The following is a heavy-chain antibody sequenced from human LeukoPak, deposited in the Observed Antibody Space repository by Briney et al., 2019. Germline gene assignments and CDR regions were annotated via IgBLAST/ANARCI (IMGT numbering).Heavy chain of an antibody. Sequence: GGSLRLSCAAYRFTFSDYTMSWIRRAPGKGLEWVSYIRSGGSTRYYTDSVKGRFTISRDNAKNSLYLQMNSLRAEDTAVYYCAKNPSADCGGDCYSDYWGQGTLVTVSS. V-gene: IGHV3-11*01. D-gene: IGHD2-21*01. CDR2: IRSGGSTR. CDR1: RFTFSDYT. CDR3: AKNPSADCGGDCYSDY. J-gene: IGHJ4*02.